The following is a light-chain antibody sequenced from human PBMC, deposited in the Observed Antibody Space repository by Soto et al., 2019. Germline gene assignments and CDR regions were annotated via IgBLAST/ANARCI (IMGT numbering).Light chain of an antibody. CDR1: HSLVHSDGIAY. CDR3: MQGTHWPIT. Sequence: DVVMTHSPLSLPATLGQPASISCRSNHSLVHSDGIAYFSWFQQRPGRSPRRLIYKVSSRDSGVPARFSGSGSGTDFALKISRVEAEDVGVYYCMQGTHWPITFGQGTRLEIK. V-gene: IGKV2-30*02. J-gene: IGKJ5*01. CDR2: KVS.